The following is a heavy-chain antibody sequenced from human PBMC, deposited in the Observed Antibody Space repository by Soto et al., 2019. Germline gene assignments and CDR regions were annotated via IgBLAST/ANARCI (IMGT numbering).Heavy chain of an antibody. CDR1: GDTFTEYY. CDR3: ARGGHVVVVTSALDY. J-gene: IGHJ4*02. D-gene: IGHD2-21*02. V-gene: IGHV1-46*01. Sequence: QVQLMQSGAEVKKPGASVKVSCKASGDTFTEYYIHWVRQAPGQGLEWMGTVNPSGGHTTYAQHFLGRVTMTTDTATSTLYMERTSLTSEDTAVYSCARGGHVVVVTSALDYWGQGPLVTGSS. CDR2: VNPSGGHT.